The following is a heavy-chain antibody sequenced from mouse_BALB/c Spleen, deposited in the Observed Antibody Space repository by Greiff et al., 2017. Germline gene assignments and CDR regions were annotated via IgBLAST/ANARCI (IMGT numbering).Heavy chain of an antibody. J-gene: IGHJ4*01. Sequence: QVQLKESGAELVRPGSSVKISCKASGYAFSSYWMNWVKQRPGQGLEWIGQIYPGDGDTNYNGKFKGKATLTADKSSSTAYMQLSSLTSEDSAVYFCARDGYGYAMDYWGQGTSVTVSS. V-gene: IGHV1-80*01. D-gene: IGHD2-2*01. CDR2: IYPGDGDT. CDR1: GYAFSSYW. CDR3: ARDGYGYAMDY.